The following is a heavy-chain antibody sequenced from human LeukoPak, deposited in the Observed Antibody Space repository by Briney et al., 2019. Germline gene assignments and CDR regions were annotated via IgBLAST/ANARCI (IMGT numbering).Heavy chain of an antibody. CDR3: ARRYGSGANTDWFDP. V-gene: IGHV4-30-4*08. CDR2: TYFSGTT. D-gene: IGHD3-10*01. J-gene: IGHJ5*02. CDR1: GGSISSGDHH. Sequence: SETLSLTWTVSGGSISSGDHHWSWLRQPPGKGPEWIAYTYFSGTTYYSPSPKSRLTISLDTSKNQSSLKLSSVTAADTAVYYCARRYGSGANTDWFDPWGQGTLVTVSS.